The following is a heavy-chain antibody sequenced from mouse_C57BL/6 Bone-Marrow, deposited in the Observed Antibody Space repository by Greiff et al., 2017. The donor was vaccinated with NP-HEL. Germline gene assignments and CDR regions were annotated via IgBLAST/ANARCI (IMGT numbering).Heavy chain of an antibody. CDR2: IDPETGGT. D-gene: IGHD1-2*01. Sequence: QVQLKESGAELVRPGASVTLSCKASGYTFTDYEMHWVKQTPVHGLEWVGAIDPETGGTAYNQKFKGKAILTADKSSSTAYMELRSLTSEDSAVYYCTRRLYWGQGTLVTVSA. CDR3: TRRLY. J-gene: IGHJ3*01. V-gene: IGHV1-15*01. CDR1: GYTFTDYE.